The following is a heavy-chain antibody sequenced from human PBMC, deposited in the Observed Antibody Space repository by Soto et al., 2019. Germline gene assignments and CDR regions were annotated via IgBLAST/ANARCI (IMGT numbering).Heavy chain of an antibody. CDR3: ARRAPWGYYDSSGYRN. J-gene: IGHJ4*02. Sequence: QLQLQESGPGLVKPSETLSLTCTVSGGSISSSSYYWGWIRQPPGKGLEWIGSIYYSGSTYYNPSLKSRVTISVDTSKNQFSLKLSSVTAADTAVYYCARRAPWGYYDSSGYRNWGQGTLVTVSS. V-gene: IGHV4-39*01. D-gene: IGHD3-22*01. CDR2: IYYSGST. CDR1: GGSISSSSYY.